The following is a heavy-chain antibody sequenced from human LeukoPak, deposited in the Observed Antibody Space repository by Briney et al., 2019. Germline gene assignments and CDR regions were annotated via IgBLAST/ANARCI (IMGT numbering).Heavy chain of an antibody. CDR3: AKDRRWFGELLGGDYFDY. CDR1: GFTFSSYG. CDR2: ISYDGSNK. Sequence: PGRSLRLSCAASGFTFSSYGMHWVRQAPGKGLEWVAVISYDGSNKYYADSVKGRFTISRDNSKNTLYLQMNSLRAEDTAVYYCAKDRRWFGELLGGDYFDYWGQGTLVTVSS. V-gene: IGHV3-30*18. J-gene: IGHJ4*02. D-gene: IGHD3-10*01.